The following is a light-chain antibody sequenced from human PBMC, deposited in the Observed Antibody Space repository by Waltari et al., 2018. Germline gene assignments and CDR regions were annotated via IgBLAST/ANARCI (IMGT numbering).Light chain of an antibody. Sequence: DTVLTQSPGTLSLSPGDRATLSCRASQSVVNNYLAWYQQKPGQAPTLVIQCASGRATGIPDRVSGSGSGTDCSLTSRRREPEDFAVYVGQQYDTSPTVGQGTKVEIK. CDR3: QQYDTSPT. CDR2: CAS. V-gene: IGKV3-20*01. J-gene: IGKJ1*01. CDR1: QSVVNNY.